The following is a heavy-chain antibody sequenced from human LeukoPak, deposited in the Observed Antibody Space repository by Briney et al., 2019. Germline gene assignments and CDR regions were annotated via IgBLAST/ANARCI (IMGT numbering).Heavy chain of an antibody. CDR1: GFTFSSYG. J-gene: IGHJ6*04. CDR2: IWYDGSNK. V-gene: IGHV3-33*01. CDR3: ARDRGCSGGSCYSNYYYYGMDV. Sequence: GGSLRHSCAASGFTFSSYGMHWVRQAPGKGLEWVAVIWYDGSNKYYADSVKGRFTISRDNSKNTLYLQMNSLRAEDTAVYYCARDRGCSGGSCYSNYYYYGMDVWGKGTTVTVSS. D-gene: IGHD2-15*01.